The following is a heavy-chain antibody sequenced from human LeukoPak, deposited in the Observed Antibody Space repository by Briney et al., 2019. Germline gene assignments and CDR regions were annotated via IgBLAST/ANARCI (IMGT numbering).Heavy chain of an antibody. V-gene: IGHV3-21*03. CDR2: ISSSSSYI. CDR3: TKEDSSGRNKRFDY. D-gene: IGHD6-19*01. J-gene: IGHJ4*02. Sequence: GGSLRLSCAASGFTFSSYSMNRVRQAPGKGLEWVSSISSSSSYIYYADSVKGRFTISRDNAKNSLYLQMNSLKTGDTAVYYCTKEDSSGRNKRFDYWGQGTLVTVSS. CDR1: GFTFSSYS.